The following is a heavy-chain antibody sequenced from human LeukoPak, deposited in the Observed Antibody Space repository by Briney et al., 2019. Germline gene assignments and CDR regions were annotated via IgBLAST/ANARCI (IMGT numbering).Heavy chain of an antibody. CDR2: IYHSGSI. J-gene: IGHJ4*02. CDR1: GGSITSGGYS. V-gene: IGHV4-30-2*01. Sequence: PSEALSLTCAVSGGSITSGGYSWSWIRQPPGKGLEWIGYIYHSGSIFYNPSLKSQITISVDRSRNQFSLNLSSVTAADTAKYYRARGTASWFDFWGQGTLVIVSS. CDR3: ARGTASWFDF.